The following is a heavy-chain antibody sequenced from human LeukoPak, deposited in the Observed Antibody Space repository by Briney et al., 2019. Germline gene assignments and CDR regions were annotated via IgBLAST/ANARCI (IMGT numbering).Heavy chain of an antibody. D-gene: IGHD2-2*01. J-gene: IGHJ4*02. V-gene: IGHV4-61*02. Sequence: PSQTLSLTCTVSGGSISSGSYYWGWLRQPAGKGLEWIGRIYTSGSTNYNPSLKSRVTISVDTSKNQFSLKLSSVTAADTAVYYCARGAYCSSTSCHGFFDYWGQGTLVTVSS. CDR2: IYTSGST. CDR3: ARGAYCSSTSCHGFFDY. CDR1: GGSISSGSYY.